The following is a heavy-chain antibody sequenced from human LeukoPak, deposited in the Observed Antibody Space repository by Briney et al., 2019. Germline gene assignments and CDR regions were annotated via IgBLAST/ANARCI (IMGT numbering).Heavy chain of an antibody. CDR1: GFTFSSYS. CDR2: ISSSSSYI. V-gene: IGHV3-21*01. Sequence: PGGSLRLSCAASGFTFSSYSMNWVRQAPGEGLEWASSISSSSSYIYYADSVKGRFTISRDDAKNSLYLQMNSLRAEDTAVYYCARGSGYDYYYGMDVWGQGTTVTVSS. J-gene: IGHJ6*02. D-gene: IGHD3-22*01. CDR3: ARGSGYDYYYGMDV.